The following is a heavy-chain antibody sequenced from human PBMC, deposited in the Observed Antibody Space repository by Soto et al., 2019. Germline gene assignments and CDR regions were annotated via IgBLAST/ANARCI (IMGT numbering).Heavy chain of an antibody. V-gene: IGHV3-30-3*01. D-gene: IGHD2-15*01. CDR2: IAYDGSNA. CDR1: GFTFRNHA. Sequence: QVQLVESGGGVVQPGGSLRLSCAASGFTFRNHAMHWVRQAPGKGLECLAVIAYDGSNAFYRDSVKGRFTISRDNSKNTLYLKMNSLRSEDTSVYYCARGDREDILVVVGARQGEYGIDIWGQGTTVTVSS. J-gene: IGHJ6*02. CDR3: ARGDREDILVVVGARQGEYGIDI.